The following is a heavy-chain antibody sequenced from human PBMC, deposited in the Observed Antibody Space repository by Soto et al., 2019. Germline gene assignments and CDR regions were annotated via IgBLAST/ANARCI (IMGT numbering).Heavy chain of an antibody. CDR1: GFTFSSYA. CDR2: ISYDGSNK. D-gene: IGHD3-10*01. Sequence: GGSLRLSCAASGFTFSSYAMHWVRQAPGKGLEWVAVISYDGSNKYYADSVKGRFTISRDNSKNTLYLQMNSLRAEDTAVYYCARVLAPYMVRGSMDVWGQGTTVTVSS. J-gene: IGHJ6*02. V-gene: IGHV3-30-3*01. CDR3: ARVLAPYMVRGSMDV.